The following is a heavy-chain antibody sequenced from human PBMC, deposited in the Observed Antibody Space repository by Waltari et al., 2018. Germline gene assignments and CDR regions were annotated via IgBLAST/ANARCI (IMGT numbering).Heavy chain of an antibody. CDR1: GGSFSGYY. D-gene: IGHD6-13*01. J-gene: IGHJ4*02. V-gene: IGHV4-34*01. Sequence: QVQLQQWGAGLLKPSETLSLTCAVYGGSFSGYYWSWIRQPPGKGLEWIGEINHSGSTHSNPSLKSRVPISVDTSKNHFSLQLSSVTAADTAVYYCARVSPYSSSWYVGAYYFDYWGQGTLVTVSS. CDR3: ARVSPYSSSWYVGAYYFDY. CDR2: INHSGST.